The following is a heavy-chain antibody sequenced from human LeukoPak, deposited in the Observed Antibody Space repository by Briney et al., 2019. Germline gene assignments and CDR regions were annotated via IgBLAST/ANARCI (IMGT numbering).Heavy chain of an antibody. J-gene: IGHJ5*02. CDR1: GDTFTNYY. CDR2: VNPSGGTT. Sequence: ASVKVSCKASGDTFTNYYMHWVRQAPGQGLGWMGIVNPSGGTTRYAQKFQGRGTITRDTSTSTVYMELSSLRSEDTAVYYCVSRPRDSNWFDPWGQGTLVTVSS. V-gene: IGHV1-46*01. D-gene: IGHD3-10*01. CDR3: VSRPRDSNWFDP.